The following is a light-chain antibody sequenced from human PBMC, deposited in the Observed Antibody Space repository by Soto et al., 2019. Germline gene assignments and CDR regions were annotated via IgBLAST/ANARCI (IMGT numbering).Light chain of an antibody. J-gene: IGKJ5*01. CDR2: AAS. CDR1: QSISSY. V-gene: IGKV1-39*01. Sequence: DIQMTQSPSSLSASVGDRVTITRRASQSISSYLNWYQRKPGKAPKLLIYAASSLQSGVPSRFSGSGSGTDFTLTISSLQPEDFATYYCQQSYSTPPITFGQGTRLEIK. CDR3: QQSYSTPPIT.